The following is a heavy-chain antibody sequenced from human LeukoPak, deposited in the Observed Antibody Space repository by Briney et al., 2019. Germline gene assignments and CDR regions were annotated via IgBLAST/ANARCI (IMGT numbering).Heavy chain of an antibody. CDR2: ISAYNGNT. J-gene: IGHJ4*02. CDR3: ARMRYSSGWYPRDLDY. D-gene: IGHD6-19*01. V-gene: IGHV1-18*01. CDR1: GYTFTSYG. Sequence: GASVKVSCKASGYTFTSYGISWVRQAPGQGLEWMGWISAYNGNTNYAQKLQGRVTMTTDTSTSTAYMELRSLRSDDTAVYYCARMRYSSGWYPRDLDYWGQGTLVTVSS.